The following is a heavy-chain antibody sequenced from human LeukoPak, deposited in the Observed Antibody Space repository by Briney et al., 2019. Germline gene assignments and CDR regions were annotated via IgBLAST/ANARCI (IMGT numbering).Heavy chain of an antibody. V-gene: IGHV3-74*01. D-gene: IGHD5-12*01. J-gene: IGHJ5*02. Sequence: GVSLRLSCAASGFTFSNYWMHWVRQAPGKGLVWVSRINTDGSSTDYADSVKRRFTISRDNAKNTLYLQMNSLRAEDTAVYYCARDLDGYRSGNGAWGQGTLVTVSS. CDR1: GFTFSNYW. CDR2: INTDGSST. CDR3: ARDLDGYRSGNGA.